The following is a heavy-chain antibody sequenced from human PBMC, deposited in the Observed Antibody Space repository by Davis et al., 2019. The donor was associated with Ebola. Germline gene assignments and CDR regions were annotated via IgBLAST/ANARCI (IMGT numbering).Heavy chain of an antibody. CDR2: IRSKANSYAT. Sequence: GGSLRLSCAASGFTFSGSAMHWVRQASGKGLEWVGRIRSKANSYATAYAASVKGRFTISRDDSKNTAYLQMNSLKTEDTAVYYCARGPTAMAISYYFDYWGQGTLVTVSS. CDR1: GFTFSGSA. CDR3: ARGPTAMAISYYFDY. J-gene: IGHJ4*02. D-gene: IGHD5-24*01. V-gene: IGHV3-73*01.